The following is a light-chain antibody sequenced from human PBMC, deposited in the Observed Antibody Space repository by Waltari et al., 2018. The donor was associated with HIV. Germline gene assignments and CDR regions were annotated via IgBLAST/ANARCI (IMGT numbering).Light chain of an antibody. CDR2: SNN. J-gene: IGLJ2*01. V-gene: IGLV1-47*01. Sequence: QSVLTQPPSASGTPGQRVTISCSGSSSNIGSYYVYWYQQLPGTAPKLLIYSNNRRPSGVPDRCSGSKSGTSASLAISGLRSEDEADYYCAAWTDSLSGVVFGGGTKLSVL. CDR3: AAWTDSLSGVV. CDR1: SSNIGSYY.